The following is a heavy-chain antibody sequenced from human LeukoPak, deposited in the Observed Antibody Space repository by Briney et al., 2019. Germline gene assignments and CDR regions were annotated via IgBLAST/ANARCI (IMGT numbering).Heavy chain of an antibody. Sequence: ASVKVSCRASGYTFTSFGISWVRQAPRQGLEWMGWISGYNGNTNYAQKFQGRVTMTTDTSTSTAYKELRSLRSDDMAVYYCARDSATTVKSHDYWGQGTLVTVSS. J-gene: IGHJ4*02. D-gene: IGHD4-17*01. CDR3: ARDSATTVKSHDY. CDR2: ISGYNGNT. CDR1: GYTFTSFG. V-gene: IGHV1-18*03.